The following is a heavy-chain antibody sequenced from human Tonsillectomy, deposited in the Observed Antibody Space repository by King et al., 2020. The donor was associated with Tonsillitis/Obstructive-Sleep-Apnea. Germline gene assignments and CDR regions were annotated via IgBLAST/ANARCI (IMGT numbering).Heavy chain of an antibody. CDR2: IYYSGIT. CDR1: GGSISSYY. CDR3: ARQYNVYNWFDP. Sequence: QLQESGPGLVKPSETLSLTCTVSGGSISSYYWSWIRQPPGKGLEWIGYIYYSGITNYNPSLKSRVTISVDTSKNQFTLKLSSVTAADTAVHYCARQYNVYNWFDPWGQGTLVTVSS. D-gene: IGHD1-14*01. J-gene: IGHJ5*02. V-gene: IGHV4-59*08.